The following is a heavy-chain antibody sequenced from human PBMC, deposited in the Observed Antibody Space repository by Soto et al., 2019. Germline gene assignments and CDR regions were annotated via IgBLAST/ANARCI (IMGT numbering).Heavy chain of an antibody. J-gene: IGHJ4*02. D-gene: IGHD3-22*01. V-gene: IGHV4-34*01. CDR1: GGSFSGYY. Sequence: PSETLSLTCAVYGGSFSGYYWSWIRQPPGKGLEWIGEINHSGSTNYNPSLKSRVTISVDTSKNQFSLKLSSVTAADTAVYYCARGAHYYDSSGYNVKFDYWGQGTLVTVSS. CDR3: ARGAHYYDSSGYNVKFDY. CDR2: INHSGST.